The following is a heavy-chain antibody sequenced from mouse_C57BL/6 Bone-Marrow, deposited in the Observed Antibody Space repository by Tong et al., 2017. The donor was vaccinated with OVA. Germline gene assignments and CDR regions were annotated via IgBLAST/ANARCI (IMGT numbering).Heavy chain of an antibody. D-gene: IGHD2-3*01. CDR2: IDPANGNT. V-gene: IGHV14-3*02. Sequence: EVQLQESGAELVKPGASVKLSCTASGFNIKDTYMHWVKQRPEQGLEWIGRIDPANGNTKYDPKFQGKATITADTSSNTAYLQLSSLTSDDTAVYYCALMMVTTNYWGQGTTLTVSS. CDR3: ALMMVTTNY. CDR1: GFNIKDTY. J-gene: IGHJ2*01.